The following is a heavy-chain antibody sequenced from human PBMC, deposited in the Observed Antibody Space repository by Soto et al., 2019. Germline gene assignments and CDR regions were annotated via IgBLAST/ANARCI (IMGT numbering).Heavy chain of an antibody. Sequence: SLRLSCTASGFTLGDYTMSWFRQAPGKGLEWVGFIRSKAYGGTTEYAASVKGRFTISRDDSKSIAYLQMNSLKTEDTAVYYCTRENRRYHGYYYGIDVWGQWSTFTVSS. CDR1: GFTLGDYT. V-gene: IGHV3-49*03. D-gene: IGHD2-2*01. J-gene: IGHJ6*02. CDR3: TRENRRYHGYYYGIDV. CDR2: IRSKAYGGTT.